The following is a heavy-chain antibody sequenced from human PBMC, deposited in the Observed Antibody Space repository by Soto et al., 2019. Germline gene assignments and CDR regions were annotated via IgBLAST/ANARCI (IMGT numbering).Heavy chain of an antibody. Sequence: ASVEVSCKASGYTFTSYGISWVRQAPGQGLEWMGWISAYNGNTNYAQKLQGRVTMTTDTSTSTAYMELRSLRSDDTAVYYCARDNDFWSGYPFDYWGQGTLVTVSS. CDR1: GYTFTSYG. J-gene: IGHJ4*02. CDR2: ISAYNGNT. V-gene: IGHV1-18*01. CDR3: ARDNDFWSGYPFDY. D-gene: IGHD3-3*01.